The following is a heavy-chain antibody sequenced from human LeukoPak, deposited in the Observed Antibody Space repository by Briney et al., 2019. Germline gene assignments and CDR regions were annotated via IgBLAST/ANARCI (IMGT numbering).Heavy chain of an antibody. V-gene: IGHV1-46*01. CDR3: ARDYDITGTLGLDP. D-gene: IGHD1-7*01. Sequence: ASVKVSCKASGYTFTSYYMHWVRQAPGQGLEWMGIINPSGGSTSYAQKFQGRVTTTRDTSISTAYMELSRLRSDDTAVYYCARDYDITGTLGLDPWGQGTLVTVSS. CDR2: INPSGGST. CDR1: GYTFTSYY. J-gene: IGHJ5*02.